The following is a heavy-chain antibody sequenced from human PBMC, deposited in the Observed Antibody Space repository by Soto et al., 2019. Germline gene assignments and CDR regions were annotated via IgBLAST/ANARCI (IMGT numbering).Heavy chain of an antibody. CDR3: ARERRYGYKHYFYY. CDR1: GGSISSYY. Sequence: QVQLQESGPGLVKPSETLSLMCTVSGGSISSYYWSWIRQPPGKGLEWIGYIYYSGSTNYNPSLKRRSTISVDTSRTQFTLKLSAVTAADTAVYYCARERRYGYKHYFYYWGQGTLVTVSS. J-gene: IGHJ4*02. CDR2: IYYSGST. V-gene: IGHV4-59*01. D-gene: IGHD5-12*01.